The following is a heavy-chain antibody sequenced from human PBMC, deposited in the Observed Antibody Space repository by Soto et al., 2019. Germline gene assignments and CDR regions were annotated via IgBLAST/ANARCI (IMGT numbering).Heavy chain of an antibody. V-gene: IGHV3-74*01. Sequence: GGSLRLSCAEFGSTFSRYWMHWVRQVPGKGLVWVSRINEDGRTTTYADSVRGRFTISRDNAKNTLYLQMNSLRAEDTAVYYCAKDLSGPEDHWGQGTLVTVSS. D-gene: IGHD2-15*01. CDR3: AKDLSGPEDH. J-gene: IGHJ4*02. CDR2: INEDGRTT. CDR1: GSTFSRYW.